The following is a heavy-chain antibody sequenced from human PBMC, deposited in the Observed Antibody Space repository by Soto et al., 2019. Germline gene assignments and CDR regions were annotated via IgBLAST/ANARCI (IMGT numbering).Heavy chain of an antibody. J-gene: IGHJ4*02. CDR2: IYYSGST. D-gene: IGHD1-20*01. CDR3: ARRYGRNFDY. V-gene: IGHV4-59*01. CDR1: GGSISSYY. Sequence: SQTLSLTCTVSGGSISSYYWSWIRQPPGKGLEWIGYIYYSGSTNYNPSLKSRVTISVDTSKNQFSLKLSSVTAADTAVYYCARRYGRNFDYWGQGTLVTVSS.